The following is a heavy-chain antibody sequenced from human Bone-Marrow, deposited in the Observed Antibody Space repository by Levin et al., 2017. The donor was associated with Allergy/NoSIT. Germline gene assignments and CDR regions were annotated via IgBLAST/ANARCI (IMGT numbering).Heavy chain of an antibody. Sequence: GESLKISCAASGFTVSSNYMSWVRQAPGKGLEWVSVIYSGGSTYYADSVKGRFTISRDNTKNTLYLQMNSLRAEDTAVYYCARALGATPKYYFDSWGQGTLVTVS. V-gene: IGHV3-66*01. CDR2: IYSGGST. CDR1: GFTVSSNY. CDR3: ARALGATPKYYFDS. D-gene: IGHD1-26*01. J-gene: IGHJ4*02.